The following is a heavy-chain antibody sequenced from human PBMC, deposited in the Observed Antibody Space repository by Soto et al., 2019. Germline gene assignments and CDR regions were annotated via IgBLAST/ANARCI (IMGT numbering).Heavy chain of an antibody. CDR2: IGESGTPT. D-gene: IGHD2-2*01. CDR1: GYTFTSSA. V-gene: IGHV3-23*01. CDR3: ARYIPGVRYYGMDV. J-gene: IGHJ6*02. Sequence: SCKASGYTFTSSAMKWVRQAPGKGLEWVSLIGESGTPTYYADSVKGRFTISRDNSGNTLFLEMYSLRAEDTAVYYCARYIPGVRYYGMDVWGQGTTVTVSS.